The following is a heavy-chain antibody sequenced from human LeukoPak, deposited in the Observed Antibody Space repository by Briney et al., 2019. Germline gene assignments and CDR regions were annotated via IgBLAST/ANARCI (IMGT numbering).Heavy chain of an antibody. Sequence: GGSLRLSCAASGFTFSSYGMHWVRQAPGKGLEWVAVIWYDGSNKYYADSVKGRFTISRDNSKNTLYLQMNSLRAEDTAVYYCAKAQRYSSSSSRYYYYYGMDVWGQGTTVTVSS. CDR3: AKAQRYSSSSSRYYYYYGMDV. J-gene: IGHJ6*02. CDR2: IWYDGSNK. D-gene: IGHD6-6*01. V-gene: IGHV3-30*02. CDR1: GFTFSSYG.